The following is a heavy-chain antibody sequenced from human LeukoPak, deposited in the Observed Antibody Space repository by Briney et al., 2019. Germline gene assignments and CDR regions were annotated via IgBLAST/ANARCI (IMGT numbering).Heavy chain of an antibody. J-gene: IGHJ4*02. Sequence: GGSLRLSCAASGFTFSSYGMHWVRQAPGKGLEWVAVISYDGSNKYYADSVKGRFTISRDNSKNTLYLQMNSLRAEDTAVYYCAKVPQPLYGYFDYWGQGTLVTVSS. CDR1: GFTFSSYG. V-gene: IGHV3-30*18. CDR2: ISYDGSNK. D-gene: IGHD4-17*01. CDR3: AKVPQPLYGYFDY.